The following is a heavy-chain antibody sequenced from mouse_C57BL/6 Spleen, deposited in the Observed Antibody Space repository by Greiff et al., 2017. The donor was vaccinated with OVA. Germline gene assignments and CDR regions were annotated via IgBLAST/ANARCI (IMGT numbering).Heavy chain of an antibody. D-gene: IGHD2-4*01. J-gene: IGHJ2*01. CDR3: ARDDYGGNYFDY. V-gene: IGHV1-82*01. CDR2: IYPGDGDT. Sequence: HVQLQQSGPELVKPGASVKISCKASGYAFSSSWMNWVKQRPGKGLEWIGRIYPGDGDTNYNGKFKGKATLTADKSSSTAYMQLSSLTSEDSAVYFCARDDYGGNYFDYWGQGTTLTVSS. CDR1: GYAFSSSW.